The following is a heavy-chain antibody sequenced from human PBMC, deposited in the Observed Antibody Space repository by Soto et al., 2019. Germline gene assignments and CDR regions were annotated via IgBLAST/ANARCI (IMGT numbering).Heavy chain of an antibody. J-gene: IGHJ6*02. D-gene: IGHD6-6*01. V-gene: IGHV4-4*02. CDR2: IYHSGST. Sequence: PSENLSLTCAVSGGSISTSNWWSWVRQPPGKGLEWIGEIYHSGSTNYNPSLKSRVTISVDKSKNQFSLKLSSVTAADTAVYYCAMGEYSSSSARRFDYYYGMDVWGQGTTVT. CDR3: AMGEYSSSSARRFDYYYGMDV. CDR1: GGSISTSNW.